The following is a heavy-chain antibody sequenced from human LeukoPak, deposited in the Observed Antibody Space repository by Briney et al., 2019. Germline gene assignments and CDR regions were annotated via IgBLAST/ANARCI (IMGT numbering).Heavy chain of an antibody. CDR3: TRSNGFGMDV. CDR2: IKRDGSGT. CDR1: GFTVDSNY. Sequence: PGGSLRLSCAASGFTVDSNYLSWVRQAPGKGLEWVSRIKRDGSGTTYADSVKGRVTISRDNAKNTLYLQMNSLRAEDTAVYYCTRSNGFGMDVWGQGTTVTVSS. J-gene: IGHJ6*02. D-gene: IGHD2-8*01. V-gene: IGHV3-74*01.